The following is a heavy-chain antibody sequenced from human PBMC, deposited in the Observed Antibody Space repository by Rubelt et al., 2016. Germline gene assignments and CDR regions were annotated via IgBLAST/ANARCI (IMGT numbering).Heavy chain of an antibody. Sequence: RQAPGQGLEWMGIINPSGGSTSYAQKFQGRVTITADESTSTAYMGLSSLRSEDTAVYYCATDLKSVGHYRGWFDPWGQGTLVTVSS. J-gene: IGHJ5*02. CDR3: ATDLKSVGHYRGWFDP. CDR2: INPSGGST. V-gene: IGHV1-46*01. D-gene: IGHD1-26*01.